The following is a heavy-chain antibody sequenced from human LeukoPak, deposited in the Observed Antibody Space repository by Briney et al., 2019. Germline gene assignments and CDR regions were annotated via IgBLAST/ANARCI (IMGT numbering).Heavy chain of an antibody. J-gene: IGHJ6*02. CDR1: NFSFSNAW. CDR2: IKTVTDGGTT. CDR3: STDPWHGMDV. D-gene: IGHD5-24*01. V-gene: IGHV3-15*07. Sequence: GGSLRLSCAASNFSFSNAWMNWVRQAPGKGLEWVGRIKTVTDGGTTDYAAPVKGRFIISRDDSKNTLFLQMNSLKTEDTAVYYCSTDPWHGMDVWGQGTTVTVSS.